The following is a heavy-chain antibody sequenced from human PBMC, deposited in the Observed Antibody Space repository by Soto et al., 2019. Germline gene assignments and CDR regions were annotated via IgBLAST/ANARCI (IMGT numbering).Heavy chain of an antibody. V-gene: IGHV1-18*01. J-gene: IGHJ4*02. Sequence: QVQLVQSGAEVKKPGASVKVSCKASGYTFTNYGITWVRQAPGQGLEWMGWISADNGITSYTQKLQGRVIMTTDTSTNTAYMELRSLTSDDTAGYYCARRGVLPDYWGQGTLVTVSS. CDR3: ARRGVLPDY. D-gene: IGHD3-10*01. CDR1: GYTFTNYG. CDR2: ISADNGIT.